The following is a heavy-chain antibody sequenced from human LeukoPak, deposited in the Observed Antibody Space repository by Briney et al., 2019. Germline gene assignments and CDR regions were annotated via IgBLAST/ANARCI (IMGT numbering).Heavy chain of an antibody. Sequence: GASVKVSCKASGYTFNDYFMHWARQAPGQGFEWMGWINPKSGFTSYAQKFQGRVTMTSDTSVSTAYMELSSLTSDDTAVYYCAREMIHITWGDYWGQGTLVTVSS. J-gene: IGHJ4*02. V-gene: IGHV1-2*02. CDR3: AREMIHITWGDY. D-gene: IGHD1-14*01. CDR1: GYTFNDYF. CDR2: INPKSGFT.